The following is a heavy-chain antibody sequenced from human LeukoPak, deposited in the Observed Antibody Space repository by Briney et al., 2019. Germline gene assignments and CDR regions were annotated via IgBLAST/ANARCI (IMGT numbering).Heavy chain of an antibody. CDR2: ISWNSGSI. CDR3: AKDTQWLFLGSSLSTSYYGMDA. V-gene: IGHV3-9*01. Sequence: PGGSLRLSCAASGFTFDDYAMHWVRQAPGKGLEWVSGISWNSGSIGYADSVKGRFTISRDNAKNSLYLQMNSLRAEDTALYYCAKDTQWLFLGSSLSTSYYGMDAWGQGTTVTVSS. J-gene: IGHJ6*02. D-gene: IGHD6-19*01. CDR1: GFTFDDYA.